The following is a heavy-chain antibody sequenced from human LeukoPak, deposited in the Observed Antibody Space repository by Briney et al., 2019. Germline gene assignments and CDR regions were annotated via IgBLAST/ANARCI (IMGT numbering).Heavy chain of an antibody. Sequence: SVKVSCKASGGTFSSYAISWVRQAPGQGLEWMGRIIPILGIANYAQKFQGRVTITADESTSTAYMELSSLRSEDTAVYYCATSYSSSRDAFDIWGQGTMVTVSS. D-gene: IGHD6-6*01. CDR2: IIPILGIA. CDR1: GGTFSSYA. J-gene: IGHJ3*02. V-gene: IGHV1-69*04. CDR3: ATSYSSSRDAFDI.